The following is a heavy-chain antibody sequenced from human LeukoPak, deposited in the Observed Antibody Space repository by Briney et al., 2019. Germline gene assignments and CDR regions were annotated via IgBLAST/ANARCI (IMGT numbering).Heavy chain of an antibody. J-gene: IGHJ4*02. CDR2: IYSDNT. CDR1: GFTVSSNS. V-gene: IGHV3-53*01. D-gene: IGHD4/OR15-4a*01. CDR3: ARRAGAYSHPYDY. Sequence: GESLRLSCTVSGFTVSSNSMSWVRQAPVKGLEWVSFIYSDNTHYSDSVKGRFTISRDNSKNTLYLQMNSLRAEDTAVYYCARRAGAYSHPYDYWGQGTLVTVSS.